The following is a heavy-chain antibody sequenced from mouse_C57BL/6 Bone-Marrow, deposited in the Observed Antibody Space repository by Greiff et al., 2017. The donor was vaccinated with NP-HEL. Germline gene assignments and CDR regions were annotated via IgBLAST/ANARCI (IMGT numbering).Heavy chain of an antibody. Sequence: EVHLVESEGGLVQPGSSMKLSCTASGFTFSDYYMAWVRQVPEKGLEWVANINYDGSSTYYLDSLKSRFIISRDNAKNILYLQMSSLKSEDTATYYCARGNYYGSSLYAMDYWGQGTSVTVSS. V-gene: IGHV5-16*01. CDR3: ARGNYYGSSLYAMDY. J-gene: IGHJ4*01. CDR2: INYDGSST. D-gene: IGHD1-1*01. CDR1: GFTFSDYY.